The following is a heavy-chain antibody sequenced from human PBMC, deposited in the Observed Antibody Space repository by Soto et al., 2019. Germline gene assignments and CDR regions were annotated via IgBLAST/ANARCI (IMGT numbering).Heavy chain of an antibody. D-gene: IGHD3-3*01. Sequence: SETLSLTCAVSGGSISSGAYSWSWIRQPPGKGLEWVGYIYHSGSTYYNPSLKSRVTISVDRSKNRFSLNLNSVTAADTAVYYCARVFLVSRRPTRCMAVRCQGITVTV. J-gene: IGHJ6*02. V-gene: IGHV4-30-2*01. CDR2: IYHSGST. CDR3: ARVFLVSRRPTRCMAV. CDR1: GGSISSGAYS.